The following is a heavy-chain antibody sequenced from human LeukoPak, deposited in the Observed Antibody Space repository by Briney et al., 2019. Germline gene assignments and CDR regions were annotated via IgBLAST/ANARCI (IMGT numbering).Heavy chain of an antibody. CDR3: ARCTTPNWNQYYFDY. D-gene: IGHD1-1*01. CDR1: GDSISSGDYY. J-gene: IGHJ4*02. CDR2: INHSGST. V-gene: IGHV4-39*07. Sequence: PSQTLSLTCTVSGDSISSGDYYWGWIRQPPGKGLEWIGEINHSGSTNYNPSLKSRVTISVDTSKNQFSLKLSSVTAADTAVYYCARCTTPNWNQYYFDYWGQGTLVTVSS.